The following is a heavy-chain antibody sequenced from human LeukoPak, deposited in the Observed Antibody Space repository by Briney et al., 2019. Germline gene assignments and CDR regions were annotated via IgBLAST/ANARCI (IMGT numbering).Heavy chain of an antibody. CDR3: ARDVYGGAFDI. D-gene: IGHD3-10*02. CDR1: GGSISSYY. J-gene: IGHJ3*02. Sequence: SETLSLTCTVSGGSISSYYWSWIRQPPGKGLEWIGYIYYSGSTNYNPSLKSRVTISVDTSKNQFSLKLSSVTAADTAVYYCARDVYGGAFDIWGQGTMVTVSS. V-gene: IGHV4-59*01. CDR2: IYYSGST.